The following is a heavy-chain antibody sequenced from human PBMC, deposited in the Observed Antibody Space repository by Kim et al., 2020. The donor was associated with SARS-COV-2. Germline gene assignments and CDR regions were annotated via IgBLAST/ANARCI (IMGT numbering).Heavy chain of an antibody. CDR3: ARDPGSLSSIAAAVYGMDV. Sequence: ASVKVSCKASGYTFTGYYMHWVRQAPGQGLEWMGRINPNSGGTNYAQKFQGRVTMTRDTSISTAYMELSRLRSDDTAVYYCARDPGSLSSIAAAVYGMDVWGQGTTVTVSS. CDR2: INPNSGGT. J-gene: IGHJ6*02. CDR1: GYTFTGYY. V-gene: IGHV1-2*06. D-gene: IGHD6-13*01.